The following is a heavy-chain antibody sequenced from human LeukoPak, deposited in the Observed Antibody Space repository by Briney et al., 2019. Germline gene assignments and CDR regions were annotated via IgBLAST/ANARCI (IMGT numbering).Heavy chain of an antibody. J-gene: IGHJ3*02. Sequence: SGPTLFKPTPTLTLTCTFSGFSLSTDGVGVAWIRQPPGKALEWLALIYWDDDKRYSPSLKSKLTITKDTTRNQVVLTMSNMDPVDTATYYCAHRRRDGYNLGALDIWGQGTMVTVSS. V-gene: IGHV2-5*02. CDR2: IYWDDDK. CDR1: GFSLSTDGVG. D-gene: IGHD5-24*01. CDR3: AHRRRDGYNLGALDI.